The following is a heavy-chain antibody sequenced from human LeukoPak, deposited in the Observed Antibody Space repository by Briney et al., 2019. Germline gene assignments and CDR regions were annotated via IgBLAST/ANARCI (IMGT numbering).Heavy chain of an antibody. J-gene: IGHJ4*02. CDR3: ARDNYGDHYFDY. CDR1: GFTFSSYA. Sequence: GGSLRLSCAASGFTFSSYAMHWVRQAPGKGLEWVAVISYDGSNKYYTDSVKGRFTISRDNSKNTLYLQMNSLRAEDTAVYYCARDNYGDHYFDYWGQGTLVTVSS. D-gene: IGHD2-21*02. CDR2: ISYDGSNK. V-gene: IGHV3-30-3*01.